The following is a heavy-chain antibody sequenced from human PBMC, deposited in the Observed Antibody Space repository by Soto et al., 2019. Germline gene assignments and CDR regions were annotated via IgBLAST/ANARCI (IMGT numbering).Heavy chain of an antibody. CDR3: ARALVAAAKDDY. J-gene: IGHJ4*02. CDR1: GFTFSSYG. CDR2: IWYDGSNK. Sequence: GGSLRLSCAASGFTFSSYGMHWVRQAPGKGLEWVAVIWYDGSNKYYADSVKGRLTISRDNSKNTLYLQMNSLRAEDTAVYYCARALVAAAKDDYWGQGTLVTVSS. D-gene: IGHD2-15*01. V-gene: IGHV3-33*01.